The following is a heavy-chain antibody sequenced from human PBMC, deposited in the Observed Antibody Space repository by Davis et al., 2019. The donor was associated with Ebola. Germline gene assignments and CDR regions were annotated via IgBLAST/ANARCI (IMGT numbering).Heavy chain of an antibody. CDR3: ARQRRGSLDY. V-gene: IGHV4-39*01. D-gene: IGHD3-10*01. J-gene: IGHJ4*02. CDR2: IYYSVNT. Sequence: GSLRLSCSVSGDSISSNIYYWGWIRQPPGKGLEWIGSIYYSVNTYYNPSLKTRVTMSKDTSRNQFSLRLNSVTATDTAVYYCARQRRGSLDYWGQGILVTVSS. CDR1: GDSISSNIYY.